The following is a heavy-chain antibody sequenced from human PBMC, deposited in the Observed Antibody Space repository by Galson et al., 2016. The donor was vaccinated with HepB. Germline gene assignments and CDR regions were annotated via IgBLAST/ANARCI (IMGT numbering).Heavy chain of an antibody. V-gene: IGHV4-30-2*01. CDR3: ARGAAGKDLDF. D-gene: IGHD6-25*01. Sequence: LSLTCAVSGGSISSGGYSWNWVRQPPGKALEWIGYIYHSGSTSYNPSLEGRVTISVDTSKNLFSLNLTFVTAADTAVYYCARGAAGKDLDFWGQGNLVIVSS. CDR1: GGSISSGGYS. J-gene: IGHJ4*02. CDR2: IYHSGST.